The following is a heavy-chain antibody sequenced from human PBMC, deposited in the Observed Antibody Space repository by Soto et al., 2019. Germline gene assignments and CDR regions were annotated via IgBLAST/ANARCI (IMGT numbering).Heavy chain of an antibody. D-gene: IGHD3-22*01. J-gene: IGHJ3*02. Sequence: VQVSCKASGYTFTSYDINWVRQATGQGLEWMGWMNPNSGNTGYAQKFQGRVTMTRNTSISTAYMELSSLRSEDTAVYYCARREYYYDSSGYYYDAFDIWGQGTMVTVSS. CDR3: ARREYYYDSSGYYYDAFDI. CDR2: MNPNSGNT. V-gene: IGHV1-8*01. CDR1: GYTFTSYD.